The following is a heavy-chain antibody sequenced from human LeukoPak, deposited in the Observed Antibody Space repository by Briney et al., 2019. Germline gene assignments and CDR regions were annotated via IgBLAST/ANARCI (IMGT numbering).Heavy chain of an antibody. D-gene: IGHD3-22*01. V-gene: IGHV4-31*11. CDR3: ARAPLYYDSSQYLFDY. CDR1: GGSFSGYY. Sequence: PSETLSLTCAVYGGSFSGYYWSWIRQHPGKGLEWIGYIYYSGSTYYNPSLKSRVTISVDTSKNQFSLKLSSATAADTAVYYCARAPLYYDSSQYLFDYWGQGTLVTASS. CDR2: IYYSGST. J-gene: IGHJ4*02.